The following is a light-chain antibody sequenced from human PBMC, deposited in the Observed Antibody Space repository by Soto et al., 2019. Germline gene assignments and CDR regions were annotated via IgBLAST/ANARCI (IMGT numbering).Light chain of an antibody. CDR1: QSISSY. J-gene: IGKJ5*01. CDR2: AAS. Sequence: PITLSLSSMYASSRDRVTLTFPASQSISSYLNWYQKIPGKDPQLLVYAASSLQSGVPSRFSGSGSGTDFYLTISSLQTEDFATYECQQRYYSPITFGQGTKLDIK. V-gene: IGKV1-39*01. CDR3: QQRYYSPIT.